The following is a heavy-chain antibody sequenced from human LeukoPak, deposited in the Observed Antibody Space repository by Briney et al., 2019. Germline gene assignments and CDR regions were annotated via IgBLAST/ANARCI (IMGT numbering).Heavy chain of an antibody. D-gene: IGHD1-1*01. V-gene: IGHV1-69*13. CDR1: GGTFSSYA. J-gene: IGHJ4*02. CDR2: IIPIFGTA. CDR3: ARGPVQLERLDY. Sequence: SVKVSCKASGGTFSSYAISWVRQAPGQGLEWMGGIIPIFGTANYEQKFQGRVTITADESTSKAYMELSSLRSEDTAVYYCARGPVQLERLDYWGQGTLVTVSS.